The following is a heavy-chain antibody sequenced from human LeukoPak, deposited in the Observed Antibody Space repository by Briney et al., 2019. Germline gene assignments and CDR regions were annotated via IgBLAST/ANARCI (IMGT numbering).Heavy chain of an antibody. CDR1: GGSISSSSYY. J-gene: IGHJ4*02. V-gene: IGHV4-39*01. CDR2: LYYSGST. CDR3: ARLSPYYDILTGSSYYFDY. D-gene: IGHD3-9*01. Sequence: PSETLSLTCTVSGGSISSSSYYWGWIRQPPGKGLEWIGSLYYSGSTYYNPSLKSRVTISVDTSKKQFSLKLSSVTAAGTAVYYCARLSPYYDILTGSSYYFDYWGQGTLVTVSS.